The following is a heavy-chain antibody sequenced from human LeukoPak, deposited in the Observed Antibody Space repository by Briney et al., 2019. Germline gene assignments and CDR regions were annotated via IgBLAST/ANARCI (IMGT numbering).Heavy chain of an antibody. Sequence: SETLSLTCTVSGASISSYYWSWIRQSPEKGLEWIGYLTPSGSTYYNPSLKSRVTISVDTSKNQFSLKLSSVTAADTAVYYCAREYATWNYFDYWGQGTLVTVSS. V-gene: IGHV4-59*12. CDR1: GASISSYY. D-gene: IGHD1-1*01. CDR2: LTPSGST. CDR3: AREYATWNYFDY. J-gene: IGHJ4*02.